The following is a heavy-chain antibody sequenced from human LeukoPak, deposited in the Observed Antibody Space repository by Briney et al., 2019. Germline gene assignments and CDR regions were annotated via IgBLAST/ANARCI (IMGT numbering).Heavy chain of an antibody. CDR1: GGSISSHY. J-gene: IGHJ4*02. V-gene: IGHV4-59*11. Sequence: KPSETLSLTCTVSGGSISSHYWSWLRQPPGKGLECLGYIYYSGSTNYNPSLKSRVTISVDTSKNQFSLKLSSVTAADTAVYYCARYYYDSSGYYSDYWGQGTLVTVSS. CDR2: IYYSGST. CDR3: ARYYYDSSGYYSDY. D-gene: IGHD3-22*01.